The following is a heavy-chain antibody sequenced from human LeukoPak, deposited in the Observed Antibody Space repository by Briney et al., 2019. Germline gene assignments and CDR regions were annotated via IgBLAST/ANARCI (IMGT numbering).Heavy chain of an antibody. CDR3: ARGPKEFNYYGMDV. CDR1: GFTVSSNY. V-gene: IGHV3-53*01. CDR2: IYSGGST. D-gene: IGHD2/OR15-2a*01. Sequence: GGSLRLSCAASGFTVSSNYMSWVRQAPGKGLEWVSVIYSGGSTYYADSVKGRFTISRDNSKNTLYLQMNSLRAEDTAVYYCARGPKEFNYYGMDVWGQGTTVTVSS. J-gene: IGHJ6*02.